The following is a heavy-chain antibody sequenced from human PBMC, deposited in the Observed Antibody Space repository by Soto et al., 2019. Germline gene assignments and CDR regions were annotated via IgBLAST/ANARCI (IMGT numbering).Heavy chain of an antibody. Sequence: ASVKVSCKASGYTFTGYYMHWVRQAPGQGLEWMGWINPNSGGTNYAQKFQGWVTMTRDTSMRTVYMELSRLRSDDTAVFYCATASMSSGETIYYFDYWGQGTQVTVSS. J-gene: IGHJ4*02. D-gene: IGHD6-25*01. CDR2: INPNSGGT. CDR3: ATASMSSGETIYYFDY. V-gene: IGHV1-2*04. CDR1: GYTFTGYY.